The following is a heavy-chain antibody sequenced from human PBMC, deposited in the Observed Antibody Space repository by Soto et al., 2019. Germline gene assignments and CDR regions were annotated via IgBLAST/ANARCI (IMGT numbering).Heavy chain of an antibody. CDR2: IYSSGST. J-gene: IGHJ6*02. Sequence: LSLTCTVSGGSISSFYWTWIRQSAGKGLEWIGRIYSSGSTNYNPSLKSRVTMSVDTSKNQFSLRLSSVTAADTAVYYCARLGWGSYYYYGMDVWGQGTTVTVSS. V-gene: IGHV4-4*07. CDR1: GGSISSFY. D-gene: IGHD2-21*01. CDR3: ARLGWGSYYYYGMDV.